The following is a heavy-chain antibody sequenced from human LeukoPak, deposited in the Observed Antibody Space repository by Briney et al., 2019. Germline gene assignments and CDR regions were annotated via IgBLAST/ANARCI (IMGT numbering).Heavy chain of an antibody. CDR2: IGVSGSNT. CDR1: GFTFISSV. J-gene: IGHJ4*02. Sequence: GGSLRLSCAASGFTFISSVMSWVRQAPGKRLEWVSTIGVSGSNTYYADSMKGRFTISRDNSKNTLYLQMNSLRAEDTAVYYCAIVGPWVNYHSSGYYSYFDYWGQGTLVTVSS. V-gene: IGHV3-23*01. CDR3: AIVGPWVNYHSSGYYSYFDY. D-gene: IGHD3-22*01.